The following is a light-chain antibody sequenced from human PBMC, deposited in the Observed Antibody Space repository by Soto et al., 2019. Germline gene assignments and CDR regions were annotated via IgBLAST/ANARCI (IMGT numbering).Light chain of an antibody. V-gene: IGLV2-14*01. CDR1: SSHVDTYNY. CDR3: SSYTSTTPFV. CDR2: DVS. Sequence: QSALTQPASVSGSPGQSITISCTGSSSHVDTYNYITWYQQLPGKARKVIIYDVSNRPSGVSDRCSGSKSGNTASLTISGLLTEDEGDYYCSSYTSTTPFVFGTGTKLTVL. J-gene: IGLJ1*01.